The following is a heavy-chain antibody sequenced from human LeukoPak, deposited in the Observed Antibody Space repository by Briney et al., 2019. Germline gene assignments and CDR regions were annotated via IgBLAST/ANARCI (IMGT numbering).Heavy chain of an antibody. Sequence: GGSLRPSCAASGFTFSSYWMHWVRQAPGKGLVWVSRINSDGSSTSYADSVKGRFTISRDNAKNTLYLQMNSLRAEDTAVYYCARGVGYCSSTSCYWWFDPWGQGTLVTVSS. J-gene: IGHJ5*02. CDR1: GFTFSSYW. CDR2: INSDGSST. V-gene: IGHV3-74*01. D-gene: IGHD2-2*01. CDR3: ARGVGYCSSTSCYWWFDP.